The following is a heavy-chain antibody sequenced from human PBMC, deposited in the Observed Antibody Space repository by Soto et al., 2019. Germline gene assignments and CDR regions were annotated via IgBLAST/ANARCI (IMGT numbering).Heavy chain of an antibody. CDR2: ISTRSHYI. D-gene: IGHD3-9*01. V-gene: IGHV3-21*01. Sequence: GSLRLSCAASGFTFSNYNMNWVRQAPGKGLEWVASISTRSHYIYYADSLKGRFTISRDNAKNSVDLQISSLRAEDTAVYYCARDSSTGYYLSDFDYWGQGTLVTVSS. CDR3: ARDSSTGYYLSDFDY. CDR1: GFTFSNYN. J-gene: IGHJ4*02.